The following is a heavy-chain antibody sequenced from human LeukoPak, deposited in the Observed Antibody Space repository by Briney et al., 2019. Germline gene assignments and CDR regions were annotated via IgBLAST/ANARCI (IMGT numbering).Heavy chain of an antibody. CDR1: GFTFSSYA. D-gene: IGHD3-10*01. CDR3: ARETRITMVRGVFDY. Sequence: PGGSLRLSCAASGFTFSSYAMHWVRQAPGKGLEWVAVISYDGSNKYYADSVKGRFTISRDNSKNTLYLQMNSLRAEDTAVYYCARETRITMVRGVFDYWGQGTLVTVSS. V-gene: IGHV3-30*04. CDR2: ISYDGSNK. J-gene: IGHJ4*02.